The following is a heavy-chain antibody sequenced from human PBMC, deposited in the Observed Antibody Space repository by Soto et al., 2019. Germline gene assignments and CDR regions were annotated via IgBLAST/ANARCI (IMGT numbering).Heavy chain of an antibody. CDR2: MNPNSGNT. V-gene: IGHV1-8*01. J-gene: IGHJ4*02. Sequence: ASVKVSCKASGYTFTSYDINWVRQATGQGLEWMGWMNPNSGNTGYAQKFQGRVTMTRNTSISTAYMELSSLRSEDTAVYYCATGRGITGTTKLDYWGQGPLFTV. CDR3: ATGRGITGTTKLDY. CDR1: GYTFTSYD. D-gene: IGHD1-20*01.